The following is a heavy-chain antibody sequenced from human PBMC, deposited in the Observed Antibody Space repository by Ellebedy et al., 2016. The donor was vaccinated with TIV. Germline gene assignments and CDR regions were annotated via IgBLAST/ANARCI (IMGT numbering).Heavy chain of an antibody. V-gene: IGHV1-2*02. Sequence: ASVKVSCXASGYTFTGYYMHWVRQAPGQGLEWMGWINPNSGGTNYAQKFQGRVTITADKSTSTAYMELSSLRSEDTAVYYCARESGLGSPFLDYFDYWGQGTLVTVSS. CDR3: ARESGLGSPFLDYFDY. CDR1: GYTFTGYY. J-gene: IGHJ4*02. D-gene: IGHD2/OR15-2a*01. CDR2: INPNSGGT.